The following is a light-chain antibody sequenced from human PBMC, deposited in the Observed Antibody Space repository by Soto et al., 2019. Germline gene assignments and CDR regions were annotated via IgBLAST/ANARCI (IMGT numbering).Light chain of an antibody. CDR3: QQYENLPT. Sequence: DVKVSQSPSSLSASVRDRVTITCQASQNINNYLNWYQQKPGRAPKLLIYDASNLEAGVPSRFRGSGSGTDFTFTISRLQPEDIATYYCQQYENLPTFGQGRRLENK. CDR2: DAS. CDR1: QNINNY. V-gene: IGKV1-33*01. J-gene: IGKJ5*01.